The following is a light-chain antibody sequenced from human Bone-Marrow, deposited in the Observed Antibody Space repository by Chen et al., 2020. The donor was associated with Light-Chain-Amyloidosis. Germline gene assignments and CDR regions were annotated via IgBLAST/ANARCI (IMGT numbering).Light chain of an antibody. Sequence: QSVLTPPPSVSGAPGPRVTLSCTVSSTNIEEGYDVHWYQQLPGTAPKLLIDGNSNRPSGVPDRVSGSKSGTSASLAITGLQAEDEADYYCQSYDSSLSGSRWVFGGGTKLTVL. J-gene: IGLJ3*02. CDR3: QSYDSSLSGSRWV. CDR2: GNS. CDR1: STNIEEGYD. V-gene: IGLV1-40*01.